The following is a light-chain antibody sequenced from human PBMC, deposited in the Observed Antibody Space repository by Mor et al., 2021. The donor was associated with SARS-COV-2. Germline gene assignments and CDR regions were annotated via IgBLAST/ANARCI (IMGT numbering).Light chain of an antibody. J-gene: IGLJ3*02. Sequence: GSYNLVSWYQQHPGKAPKLMIYEVSKRPSGVSNRFSGSKSGNTASLTISGLQPEDEADYYCCSYAGSSSGWVFGGGTKLTVL. V-gene: IGLV2-23*02. CDR1: GSYNL. CDR2: EVS. CDR3: CSYAGSSSGWV.